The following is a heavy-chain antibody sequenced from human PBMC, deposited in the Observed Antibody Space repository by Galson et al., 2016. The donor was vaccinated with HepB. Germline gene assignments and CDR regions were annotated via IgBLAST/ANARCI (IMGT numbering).Heavy chain of an antibody. CDR2: IYYNGNS. CDR1: GASISSGDYY. V-gene: IGHV4-39*01. D-gene: IGHD3-22*01. CDR3: ARLPPYDSSGYYGWYFDL. J-gene: IGHJ2*01. Sequence: ETLSLTCTVSGASISSGDYYWGWIRQPPGRELERIGSIYYNGNSYYNPSLKSRVTISVDTSNNQFSLNLRSVTAADTAVYYCARLPPYDSSGYYGWYFDLWGRGTLVIVSS.